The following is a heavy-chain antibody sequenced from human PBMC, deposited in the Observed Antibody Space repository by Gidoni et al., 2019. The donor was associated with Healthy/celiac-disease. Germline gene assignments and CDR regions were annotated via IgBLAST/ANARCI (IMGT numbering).Heavy chain of an antibody. Sequence: EVQLVESGGGLVQPGGSLRLSCAASGFTFSSCAMSLVRQAPGKGLEWVSAISGSGGSTYYADSVKGRFTISRDNSKNTLYLQMNSLRAEDTAVYYCAKDRRGSYETLYYYYGMDVWGQGTTVTVSS. D-gene: IGHD1-26*01. CDR1: GFTFSSCA. J-gene: IGHJ6*02. CDR3: AKDRRGSYETLYYYYGMDV. CDR2: ISGSGGST. V-gene: IGHV3-23*04.